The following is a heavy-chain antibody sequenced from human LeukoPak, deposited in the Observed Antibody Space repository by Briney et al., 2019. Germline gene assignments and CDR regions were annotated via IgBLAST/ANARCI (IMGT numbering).Heavy chain of an antibody. CDR1: GGSISSSSYY. V-gene: IGHV4-39*01. D-gene: IGHD6-19*01. CDR3: ARQQLPLSSGWYYNWFDP. CDR2: IYYSGST. Sequence: SETLSLTCTVSGGSISSSSYYWGWIRQPPGKGLEWIGSIYYSGSTYYNPSLKSRVTISVDTSKNQFSLKLSSVTAADTAVYYCARQQLPLSSGWYYNWFDPWGQGTLVTVSS. J-gene: IGHJ5*02.